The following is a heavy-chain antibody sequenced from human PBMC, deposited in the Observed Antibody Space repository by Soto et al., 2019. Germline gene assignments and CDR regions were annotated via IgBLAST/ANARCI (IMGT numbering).Heavy chain of an antibody. J-gene: IGHJ6*03. CDR1: GYTFTSYY. D-gene: IGHD2-21*02. CDR2: INPSGGST. CDR3: ARVGGDPALIDCYYYYMDV. V-gene: IGHV1-46*03. Sequence: QVQLVQSGAEVKKPGASVKVSCKASGYTFTSYYMRWVRQAPGQGLAWMGIINPSGGSTSYAQKFQGRVPMARDTSTSTVYMELSSLRSEDTAVYYCARVGGDPALIDCYYYYMDVWGKGTTVTVSS.